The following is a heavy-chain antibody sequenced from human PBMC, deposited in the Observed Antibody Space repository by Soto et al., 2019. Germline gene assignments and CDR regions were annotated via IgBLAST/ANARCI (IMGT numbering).Heavy chain of an antibody. V-gene: IGHV3-23*01. Sequence: EAQLLESGGGLVQPGGSLRLSCAASGFSFRNYVMSWIRQTPARGLEWFSAISGSGFDTYYADSVKGRFTISRDNSNNMLYLQMNSVGADDTAVYYCAKGSADSRPYYFDYWGQGTLVTVSS. J-gene: IGHJ4*02. CDR3: AKGSADSRPYYFDY. D-gene: IGHD3-22*01. CDR1: GFSFRNYV. CDR2: ISGSGFDT.